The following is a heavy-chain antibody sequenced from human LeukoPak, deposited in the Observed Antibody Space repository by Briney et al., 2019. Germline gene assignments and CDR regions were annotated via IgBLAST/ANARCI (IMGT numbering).Heavy chain of an antibody. V-gene: IGHV1-69*04. Sequence: SVKVSCKASGGTFSSYAISGVRQAPGQGLEWMGRIIPIIGIANYAQKFQGRVTITADKSTSTAYMELSSLRSEDTAVYYCARDLSYGSGSYDDYWGQGTLVTVSS. CDR2: IIPIIGIA. D-gene: IGHD3-10*01. CDR1: GGTFSSYA. J-gene: IGHJ4*02. CDR3: ARDLSYGSGSYDDY.